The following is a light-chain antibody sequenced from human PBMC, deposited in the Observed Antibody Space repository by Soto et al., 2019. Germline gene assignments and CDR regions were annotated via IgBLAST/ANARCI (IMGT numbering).Light chain of an antibody. CDR1: QRVSSSC. CDR3: QQYNSSPWT. J-gene: IGKJ1*01. V-gene: IGKV3-20*01. Sequence: EIVCPQSPGTLSLSPWERATLSCRASQRVSSSCLAWYQQKPGQAPSLLIYGASSRPTGIPDRFSGSGSGTDFTLTISSLEPEDFAVYFCQQYNSSPWTFGQGTKLEIK. CDR2: GAS.